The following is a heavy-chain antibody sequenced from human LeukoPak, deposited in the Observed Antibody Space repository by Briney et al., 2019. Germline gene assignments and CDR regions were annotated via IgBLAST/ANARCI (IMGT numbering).Heavy chain of an antibody. CDR3: ARDSSGYYSGMDV. Sequence: GGSLRLSCAASGFTFSSYWMSWVRQAPGKGLEWVANIKQDGSEEYYVDSVKGRFTISRDNVKNPLYLQMNSLRAEDTAVYYCARDSSGYYSGMDVWGQGTTVTVSS. CDR2: IKQDGSEE. CDR1: GFTFSSYW. J-gene: IGHJ6*02. V-gene: IGHV3-7*01. D-gene: IGHD3-3*01.